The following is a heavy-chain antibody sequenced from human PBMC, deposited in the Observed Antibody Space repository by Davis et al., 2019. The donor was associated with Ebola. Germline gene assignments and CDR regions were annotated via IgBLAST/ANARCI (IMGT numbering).Heavy chain of an antibody. CDR1: GFTFSSYG. J-gene: IGHJ6*04. V-gene: IGHV3-30*02. CDR2: IWYDGSNK. CDR3: AKGTFMDV. D-gene: IGHD1-7*01. Sequence: PGGSLRLSCAASGFTFSSYGMHWVRQAPGKGLEWVAVIWYDGSNKQYADSVKGRFTISRDNSKNTQYLQMNSLRAEDTAVYYCAKGTFMDVWGKGTTVTVSS.